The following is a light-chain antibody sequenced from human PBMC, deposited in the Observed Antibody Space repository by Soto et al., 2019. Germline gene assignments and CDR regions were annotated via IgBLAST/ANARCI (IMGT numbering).Light chain of an antibody. V-gene: IGKV1-5*03. Sequence: DIQMTQSPSTLSASVGDRVTITCRPSQSISSWLAWYQQKPGKAPKLLIYKASSLQSGVPSRFSGSGSGTEFTLTISSLQPDDFATYYCQQYNSYPSTFGQGTKLEIK. CDR3: QQYNSYPST. CDR1: QSISSW. J-gene: IGKJ2*01. CDR2: KAS.